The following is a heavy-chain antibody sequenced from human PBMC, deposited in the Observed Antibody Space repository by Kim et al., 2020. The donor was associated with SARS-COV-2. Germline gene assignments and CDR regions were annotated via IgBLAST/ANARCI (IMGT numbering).Heavy chain of an antibody. Sequence: NYAQKLQCRVTMTPDTSTSTAYMELRSLRSDDTAVYYCSRRDGYNLGFDYWGQGTLVTVSS. V-gene: IGHV1-18*01. J-gene: IGHJ4*02. CDR3: SRRDGYNLGFDY. D-gene: IGHD5-12*01.